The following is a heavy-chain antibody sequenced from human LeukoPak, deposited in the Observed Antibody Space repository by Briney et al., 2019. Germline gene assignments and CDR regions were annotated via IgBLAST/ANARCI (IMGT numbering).Heavy chain of an antibody. J-gene: IGHJ4*02. V-gene: IGHV3-7*01. CDR3: ARGFGGSYYVFFDY. D-gene: IGHD1-26*01. Sequence: GGSLRLSCAASGFTFSSYWMSWVRQAPGKGLEWVANIKQDGSEKYYVDSVKGRFTISRDNAKNSLYLQMNSLRAEDTAVYYCARGFGGSYYVFFDYWGQGTLVTVSS. CDR2: IKQDGSEK. CDR1: GFTFSSYW.